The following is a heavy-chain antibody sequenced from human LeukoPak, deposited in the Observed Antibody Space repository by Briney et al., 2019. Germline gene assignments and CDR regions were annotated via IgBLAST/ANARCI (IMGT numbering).Heavy chain of an antibody. CDR2: IYYSGST. CDR1: GGSISNYY. CDR3: VRGDWLTFDY. Sequence: SETLSLTCTVSGGSISNYYWSWIRQPPGKGLEWIGYIYYSGSTNYNPSLKSRVTISVDTSKNLFSLKLSSVTAADTAVYHCVRGDWLTFDYWGQGALVTVSS. D-gene: IGHD3/OR15-3a*01. V-gene: IGHV4-59*01. J-gene: IGHJ4*02.